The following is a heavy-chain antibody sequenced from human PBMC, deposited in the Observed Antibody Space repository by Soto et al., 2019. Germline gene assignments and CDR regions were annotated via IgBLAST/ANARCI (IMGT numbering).Heavy chain of an antibody. Sequence: QVQLVQSGAEVKKPGYSVKVSCKASGGTFSTYGINWVRQAPGQGLEWMGGIIPIFDTTNYAQKFQGKFTITADEATSTVYMELRSLRSEDTAVYYCARDEAAAATSGMAVWGQGTTVTFSS. V-gene: IGHV1-69*01. D-gene: IGHD6-13*01. CDR2: IIPIFDTT. CDR1: GGTFSTYG. CDR3: ARDEAAAATSGMAV. J-gene: IGHJ6*02.